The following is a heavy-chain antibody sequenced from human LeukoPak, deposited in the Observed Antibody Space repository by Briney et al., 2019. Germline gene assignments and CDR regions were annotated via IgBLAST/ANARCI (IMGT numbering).Heavy chain of an antibody. Sequence: GGSLRLSCSASGFTFSSYAMHWVRQAPGKGLEYVSAISSNGGSTYYADSVKGRFTISRDNSKNTLYLQMNSLRAEDTAVYYCASGYYDSSGYYDAFDIWGQGTMVTVSS. V-gene: IGHV3-64*04. CDR3: ASGYYDSSGYYDAFDI. D-gene: IGHD3-22*01. CDR2: ISSNGGST. J-gene: IGHJ3*02. CDR1: GFTFSSYA.